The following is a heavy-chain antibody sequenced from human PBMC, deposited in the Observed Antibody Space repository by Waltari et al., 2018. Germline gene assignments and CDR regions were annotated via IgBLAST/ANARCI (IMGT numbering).Heavy chain of an antibody. CDR1: GFTVSSNY. CDR3: ARAKVDYGAREEGYYFDY. D-gene: IGHD4-17*01. V-gene: IGHV3-53*01. J-gene: IGHJ4*02. CDR2: SYSGGST. Sequence: EVQLVESGGGLIQPGGSLRLSCAASGFTVSSNYMSWVRQAPGRGLEWVSVSYSGGSTYYADSVKGRFTISRDNSKNTLYLQMNSLRAEDTAVYYCARAKVDYGAREEGYYFDYWGQGTLVTVSS.